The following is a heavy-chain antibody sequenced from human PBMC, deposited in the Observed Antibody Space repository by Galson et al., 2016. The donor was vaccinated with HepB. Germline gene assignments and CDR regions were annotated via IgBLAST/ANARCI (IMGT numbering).Heavy chain of an antibody. V-gene: IGHV1-8*01. CDR1: GYTFTSSD. CDR2: MNPKSGNT. J-gene: IGHJ4*02. Sequence: SVKVSCKASGYTFTSSDINWVRQATGQGLEWMGWMNPKSGNTGYAQKFQGRVTMTRDTSISTACMELSSLRSEDTAVYYCAREIPRKQLWLRFGYFDSWGQGTLVTVSS. CDR3: AREIPRKQLWLRFGYFDS. D-gene: IGHD5-18*01.